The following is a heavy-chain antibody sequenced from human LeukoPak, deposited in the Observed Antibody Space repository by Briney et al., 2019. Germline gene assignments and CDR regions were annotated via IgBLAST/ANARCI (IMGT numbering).Heavy chain of an antibody. CDR2: ISAYNGNT. J-gene: IGHJ4*02. CDR3: AREPTGFWSGYSVEFDY. V-gene: IGHV1-18*01. CDR1: GYTFTSYG. Sequence: ASVKVSCKASGYTFTSYGISWVRQAPGQGLEWMGWISAYNGNTNYAQKLQGRVTMTTDTSTSTAYMELRSLRSDDTAVYYCAREPTGFWSGYSVEFDYWGPGTLVTVSS. D-gene: IGHD3-3*01.